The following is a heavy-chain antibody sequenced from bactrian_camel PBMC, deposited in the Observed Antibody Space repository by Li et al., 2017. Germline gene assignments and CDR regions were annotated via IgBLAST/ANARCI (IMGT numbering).Heavy chain of an antibody. D-gene: IGHD2*01. CDR2: IYIAFRPDDQRI. J-gene: IGHJ4*01. Sequence: DVQLVESGGGSVQAGGSLRLSCAASTYTSNGHCMAWFRQTPGNGREAVANIYIAFRPDDQRIYYADSVKGRFTISPGNATNTVFLQMNSLKPEDTAMYYCTAGGCNLYNRYPQSYWGQGTQVTVS. CDR1: TYTSNGHC. CDR3: TAGGCNLYNRYPQSY. V-gene: IGHV3S31*01.